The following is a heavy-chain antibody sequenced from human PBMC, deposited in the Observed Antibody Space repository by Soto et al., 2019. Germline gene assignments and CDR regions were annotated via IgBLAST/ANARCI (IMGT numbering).Heavy chain of an antibody. CDR2: INHSGST. CDR1: GGSFSGYY. Sequence: SETLSLTCAVYGGSFSGYYWSWIRQPPGKGLEWIGEINHSGSTNYNPSLKSRVTISVDTSKNQFSLKLSSVTAADTAVYYCARGGTYYDFWSGYHRGFDYWGQGTLVTVSS. D-gene: IGHD3-3*01. V-gene: IGHV4-34*01. J-gene: IGHJ4*02. CDR3: ARGGTYYDFWSGYHRGFDY.